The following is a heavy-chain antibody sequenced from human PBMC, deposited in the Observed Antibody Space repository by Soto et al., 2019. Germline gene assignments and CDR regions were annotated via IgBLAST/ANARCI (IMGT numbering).Heavy chain of an antibody. CDR1: GGSLSGYY. D-gene: IGHD5-12*01. CDR2: VKDGGHT. V-gene: IGHV4-34*01. Sequence: QVQLQQWGAGLLKPSETLSLNCAVTGGSLSGYYWSWIRQPPGKGLEWIGEVKDGGHTNYSPSLRGRVPISSDTSNTQFSLRLNSVTAADPGVYYCARGQEGVVATHWDQGSLVTVSS. CDR3: ARGQEGVVATH. J-gene: IGHJ4*02.